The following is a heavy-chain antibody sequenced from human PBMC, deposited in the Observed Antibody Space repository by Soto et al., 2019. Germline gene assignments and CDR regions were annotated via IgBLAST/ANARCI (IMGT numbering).Heavy chain of an antibody. CDR3: ARATILAYCAGDCPGYDY. CDR2: INGDNGNR. J-gene: IGHJ4*02. Sequence: QVHLVQSGAEVKRPGASVRISCKASGYIFTNYAVFWVRQAPGQGLEWMGWINGDNGNRKYSKNFQVRFTITRDTSANTAYLELSSLRSEDTAVYYCARATILAYCAGDCPGYDYWGQGTLVTVSS. V-gene: IGHV1-3*01. CDR1: GYIFTNYA. D-gene: IGHD2-21*02.